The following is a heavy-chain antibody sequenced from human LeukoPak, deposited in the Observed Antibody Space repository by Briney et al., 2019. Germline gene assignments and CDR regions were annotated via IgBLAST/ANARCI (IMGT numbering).Heavy chain of an antibody. V-gene: IGHV3-74*01. J-gene: IGHJ1*01. CDR1: GFTFSTYW. CDR2: IKSDGST. CDR3: ARAPSEIGGYYPEYFRH. D-gene: IGHD3-3*01. Sequence: GGSLRLSCAASGFTFSTYWMHWVHQAPGKGLVWVSRIKSDGSTNYADSVKGRFTISRDNAKNTLSLQMNSLRPEDTGVYYCARAPSEIGGYYPEYFRHWGQGTLVTVS.